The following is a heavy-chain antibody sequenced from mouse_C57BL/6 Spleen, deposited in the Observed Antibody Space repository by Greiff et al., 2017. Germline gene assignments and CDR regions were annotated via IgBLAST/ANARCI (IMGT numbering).Heavy chain of an antibody. J-gene: IGHJ2*01. CDR2: IDPETGGT. D-gene: IGHD4-1*01. V-gene: IGHV1-15*01. CDR1: GYTFTDYE. CDR3: TRRGNWDYFDY. Sequence: VQLVESGAELVRPGASVTLSCKASGYTFTDYEMHWVKQTPVHGLEWIGAIDPETGGTAYNQKFKGKAILTADKSSSTAYMELRSLTSEDSAVYYCTRRGNWDYFDYWGQGTTLTVSS.